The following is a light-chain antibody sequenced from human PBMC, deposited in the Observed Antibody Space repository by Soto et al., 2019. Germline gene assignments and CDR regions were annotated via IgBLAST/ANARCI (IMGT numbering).Light chain of an antibody. CDR2: AAS. V-gene: IGKV1-39*01. Sequence: RMTQSPSSLSASVGDRVVISCRASQSISKSLNWYQQTPGKAPKLLIYAASTLESGVPSRFSAGGSGTYFTLTVNGLQPEDFATYFCQQTYSSPTFGQGTKVEI. J-gene: IGKJ1*01. CDR1: QSISKS. CDR3: QQTYSSPT.